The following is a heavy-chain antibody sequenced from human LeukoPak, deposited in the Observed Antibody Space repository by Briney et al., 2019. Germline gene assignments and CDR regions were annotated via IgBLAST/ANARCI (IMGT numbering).Heavy chain of an antibody. J-gene: IGHJ4*02. CDR3: ARRRDFIDY. CDR2: SSSSGTTI. CDR1: GFTLSDYY. V-gene: IGHV3-11*01. D-gene: IGHD3/OR15-3a*01. Sequence: NPGGSLRLSCAASGFTLSDYYMSWIRQAPGKGLEWVSYSSSSGTTIYYADSVKGRSAISRDNAKNSLYLQMNSLRAEDTAVYYCARRRDFIDYWGQGTLVTVSS.